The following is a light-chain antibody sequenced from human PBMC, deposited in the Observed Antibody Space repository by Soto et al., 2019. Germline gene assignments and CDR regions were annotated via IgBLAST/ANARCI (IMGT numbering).Light chain of an antibody. CDR1: HDISNY. Sequence: DIQMTQSPSSLSAYIGDRVTITCQASHDISNYLNWYQQKPGKAPKLLIYDASNLEPGVPSRFSGSGSGTDFSFSISSLQPEDVSTYYSQLYANFPRMYTFCQGTNLEIK. CDR3: QLYANFPRMYT. J-gene: IGKJ2*01. CDR2: DAS. V-gene: IGKV1-33*01.